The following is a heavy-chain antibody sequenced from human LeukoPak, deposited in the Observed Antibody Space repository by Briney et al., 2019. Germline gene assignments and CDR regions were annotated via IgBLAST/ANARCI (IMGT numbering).Heavy chain of an antibody. Sequence: SETLSLTCAVYGGSFSGYYWSWIRQPPGKGLEWIGEINHSGSTNYNPSLKSRVTISVDTSKNQFSLKLSSVTAADTAVYYCARGEYNWNDGAPDAFDIWGQGTMVTVSS. D-gene: IGHD1-1*01. CDR3: ARGEYNWNDGAPDAFDI. J-gene: IGHJ3*02. V-gene: IGHV4-34*01. CDR1: GGSFSGYY. CDR2: INHSGST.